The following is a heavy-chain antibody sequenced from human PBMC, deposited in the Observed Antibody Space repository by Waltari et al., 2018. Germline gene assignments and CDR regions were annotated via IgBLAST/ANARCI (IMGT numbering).Heavy chain of an antibody. D-gene: IGHD1-26*01. CDR2: IIPIFGTA. CDR1: GGTFSSYA. V-gene: IGHV1-69*13. Sequence: QVQLVQSGAEVKKPGSSVKVSCKASGGTFSSYAISWVRQAPGQGLEGMGGIIPIFGTANYAQKFQGRVTITADESTSTAYMELSSLRSEDTAVYYCARDPSGSYSPNENWFDPWGQGTLVTVSS. CDR3: ARDPSGSYSPNENWFDP. J-gene: IGHJ5*02.